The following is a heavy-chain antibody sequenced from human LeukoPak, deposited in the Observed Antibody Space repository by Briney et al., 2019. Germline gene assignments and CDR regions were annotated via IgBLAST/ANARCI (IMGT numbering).Heavy chain of an antibody. D-gene: IGHD6-13*01. CDR1: GYTFTNYH. V-gene: IGHV1-46*01. J-gene: IGHJ6*02. Sequence: ASVKVSCKASGYTFTNYHMHWVRQAPGQGLEWMGIINPSGGSTNYAQKFQGRVTMTRDMSTSTVYLELSSLRSKDTAVYYCARVRAAGPYGMDVWGQGTTVAVSS. CDR3: ARVRAAGPYGMDV. CDR2: INPSGGST.